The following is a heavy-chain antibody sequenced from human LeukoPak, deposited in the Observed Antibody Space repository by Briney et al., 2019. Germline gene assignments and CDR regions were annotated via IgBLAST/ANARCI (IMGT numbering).Heavy chain of an antibody. D-gene: IGHD6-6*01. CDR3: ARDGIRSYSSSSGLDY. J-gene: IGHJ4*02. Sequence: NPSETLSLNCAVSGYSISSGYYWGWIRPPPGKGLEWIGYIYYSGSTNYNPSLKSRVTISVDTSKNQFSLKLSSVTAADTAVYYCARDGIRSYSSSSGLDYWGQGTLVTVSS. V-gene: IGHV4-38-2*02. CDR1: GYSISSGYY. CDR2: IYYSGST.